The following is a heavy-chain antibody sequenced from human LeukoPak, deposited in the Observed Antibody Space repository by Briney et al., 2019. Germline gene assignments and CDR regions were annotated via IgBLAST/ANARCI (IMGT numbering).Heavy chain of an antibody. V-gene: IGHV3-23*03. Sequence: GGSLRLSCAASGFTFSSYAMSWVRQAPGKGLEWVSVIYVGGSTYYADSVKGRFTISRDNSKNMLFLQMNSLRAEDTAVYYCAKDRLRSSSSPGDYWGQGTLVTVSS. J-gene: IGHJ4*02. CDR1: GFTFSSYA. CDR3: AKDRLRSSSSPGDY. CDR2: IYVGGST. D-gene: IGHD6-6*01.